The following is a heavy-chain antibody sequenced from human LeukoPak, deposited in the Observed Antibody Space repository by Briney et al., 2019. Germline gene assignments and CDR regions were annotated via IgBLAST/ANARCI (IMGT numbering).Heavy chain of an antibody. J-gene: IGHJ4*02. CDR1: GYTFVGYY. Sequence: VASVTVSCTASGYTFVGYYLHWVRQAPGQGLEWMAWIDPYTGNTHYAQKFQGRITVTRDTSVSTTYMELSWLTYDDTARYYCAREYSASEHWGQGTLVTVSS. CDR2: IDPYTGNT. D-gene: IGHD5-12*01. CDR3: AREYSASEH. V-gene: IGHV1-2*02.